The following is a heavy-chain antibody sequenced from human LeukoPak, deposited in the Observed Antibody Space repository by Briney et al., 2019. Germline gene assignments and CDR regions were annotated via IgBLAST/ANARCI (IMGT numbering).Heavy chain of an antibody. CDR3: ARDYGWSSSGLYYFDY. J-gene: IGHJ4*02. CDR2: ISYDGTKK. V-gene: IGHV3-30*03. CDR1: GFTFSTSG. Sequence: PGRSLRLSCAASGFTFSTSGMHWVRQAPGKGLEWVAIISYDGTKKYYADSVKGRFTISRDNSKNTLYLQMNSLRTEDTAVYYCARDYGWSSSGLYYFDYWGQGTLVTVSS. D-gene: IGHD6-19*01.